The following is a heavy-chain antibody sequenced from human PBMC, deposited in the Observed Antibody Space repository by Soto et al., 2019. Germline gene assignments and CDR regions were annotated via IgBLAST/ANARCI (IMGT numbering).Heavy chain of an antibody. J-gene: IGHJ5*02. CDR2: INTNNGDT. CDR3: ARGGAAAGTYNWLHP. V-gene: IGHV1-18*01. D-gene: IGHD6-13*01. Sequence: QVLLVQSGGEVKKPGASVKVSCNTSGYTFNNYGISWVRQAPGQGLEWMAWINTNNGDTLYAQKFQGRVTLTTDTSTTTAYMEVRSLRSVDTAVYYCARGGAAAGTYNWLHPWGQGTLVTVSS. CDR1: GYTFNNYG.